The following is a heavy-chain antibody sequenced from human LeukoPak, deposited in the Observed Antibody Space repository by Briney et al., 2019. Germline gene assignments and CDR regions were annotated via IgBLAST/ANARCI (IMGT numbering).Heavy chain of an antibody. Sequence: GGSLRLSCAASEITFSTYAMTWVRQAPGKGLEWVSVIYSGGSTYYADSVKGRFTISRDNSKNTLYLQMNSLRAEDTAVYYCARDLYHWGQGTLVTVSS. CDR1: EITFSTYA. J-gene: IGHJ5*02. V-gene: IGHV3-53*01. CDR2: IYSGGST. CDR3: ARDLYH.